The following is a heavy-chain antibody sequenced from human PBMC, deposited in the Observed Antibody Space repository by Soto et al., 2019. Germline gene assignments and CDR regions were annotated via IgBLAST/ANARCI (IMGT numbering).Heavy chain of an antibody. V-gene: IGHV3-33*01. Sequence: QVQLVESGGGVVQPGRSLRLSCAASGFTFSSYGMHWVRQAPGKGLEWVAVIWYDGSNKYYADSVKVRFTISRDNSKIMLYLQINILRADDMAVFCCAREIGGDVWFGELTAVDIWGQGTMVTVSS. CDR3: AREIGGDVWFGELTAVDI. J-gene: IGHJ3*02. CDR2: IWYDGSNK. D-gene: IGHD3-10*01. CDR1: GFTFSSYG.